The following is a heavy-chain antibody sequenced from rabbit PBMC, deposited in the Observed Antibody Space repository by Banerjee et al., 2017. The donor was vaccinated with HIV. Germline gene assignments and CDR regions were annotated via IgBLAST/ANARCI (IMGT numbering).Heavy chain of an antibody. J-gene: IGHJ4*01. CDR3: ARDTGYAGYGYFSL. D-gene: IGHD7-1*01. CDR2: IYTSSGST. CDR1: GIDFSSYDY. V-gene: IGHV1S40*01. Sequence: QSLEESGGDLVKPGASLTLTCKASGIDFSSYDYMCWVRQAPGKGLEWIACIYTSSGSTYYASWAKGRFTISKTSSTTVTLQMTSLTAADTATYFCARDTGYAGYGYFSLWGPGTLV.